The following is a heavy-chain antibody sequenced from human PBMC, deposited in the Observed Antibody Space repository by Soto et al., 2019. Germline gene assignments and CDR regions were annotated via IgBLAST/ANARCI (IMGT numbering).Heavy chain of an antibody. CDR1: GFTFGDYV. J-gene: IGHJ4*02. Sequence: GGSLRLSCVASGFTFGDYVMHWVRQAPGKGLEWVALISYDGSNIYYADSVRGRFTISRDNSKNTAYLHMNSLRTEDTAVYYCARGGVDDYDSSDFFAFWGQGILVTVSS. V-gene: IGHV3-30*04. D-gene: IGHD3-22*01. CDR2: ISYDGSNI. CDR3: ARGGVDDYDSSDFFAF.